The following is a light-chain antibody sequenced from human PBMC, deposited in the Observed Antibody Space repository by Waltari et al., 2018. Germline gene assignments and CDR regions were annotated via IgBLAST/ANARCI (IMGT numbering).Light chain of an antibody. CDR1: QNVINF. V-gene: IGKV3-11*01. CDR2: DAS. CDR3: QQHRNWPIT. Sequence: EVVLTQSPATLSLPPGERATLACRASQNVINFLAWYQQKPGRAPRLLIYDASQSATGIPARFSGSGSGTDFTLTISSLEPEDFAVYYCQQHRNWPITFGQGTRLDIQ. J-gene: IGKJ5*01.